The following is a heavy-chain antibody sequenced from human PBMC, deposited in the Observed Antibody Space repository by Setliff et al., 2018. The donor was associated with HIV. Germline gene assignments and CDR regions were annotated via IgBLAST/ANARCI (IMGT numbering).Heavy chain of an antibody. J-gene: IGHJ4*02. CDR3: ARGKYFDF. CDR2: ISANSGYT. CDR1: GYRITDYS. Sequence: GASVKVSCKTFGYRITDYSITWIRQVPGQGLEWMGWISANSGYTDYSQEFQDRVTMTADPSTTTAYMELTNLNSDDTAIYYCARGKYFDFWGQGTLVTVS. V-gene: IGHV1-18*04.